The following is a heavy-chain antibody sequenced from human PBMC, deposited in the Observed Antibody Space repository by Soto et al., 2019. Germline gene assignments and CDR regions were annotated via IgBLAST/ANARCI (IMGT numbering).Heavy chain of an antibody. CDR3: ARLMTHTAMVTCYSY. CDR1: GYTFTGYY. D-gene: IGHD5-18*01. CDR2: INPNSGGT. Sequence: ASVKVSCKASGYTFTGYYMHWVRQAPGQGLEWMGWINPNSGGTNYAQKFQGRVTMTRDTSISTAYMELSRLRSDDTAVYYCARLMTHTAMVTCYSYWGQGTLVTVSS. J-gene: IGHJ4*02. V-gene: IGHV1-2*02.